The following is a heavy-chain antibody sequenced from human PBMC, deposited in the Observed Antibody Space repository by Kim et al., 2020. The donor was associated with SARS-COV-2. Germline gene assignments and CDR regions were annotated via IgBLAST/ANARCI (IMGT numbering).Heavy chain of an antibody. CDR2: IDAAGSES. CDR1: GFTLSGYW. J-gene: IGHJ6*02. CDR3: VGKSGHSYGMDV. V-gene: IGHV3-74*01. Sequence: GGSLRLSCELSGFTLSGYWIHWVRQATGKGLVWVSRIDAAGSESIYVASENGRVTISRDDAKNMVYQQMTSLRAEASALYYCVGKSGHSYGMDVWGQGTTVTVSS.